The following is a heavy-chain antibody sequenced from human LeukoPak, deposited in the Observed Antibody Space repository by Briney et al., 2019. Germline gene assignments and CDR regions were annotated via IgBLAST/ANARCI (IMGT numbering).Heavy chain of an antibody. CDR1: GGSFSGYY. V-gene: IGHV4-34*01. CDR3: ARAYDFWIDNRVDV. CDR2: INHSGST. Sequence: SETLSLTCAVYGGSFSGYYWSWIRQPPGKGLEWIGEINHSGSTNHNPSLKSRVTISVDTSKNQFSLKLSSVTAADTAVYYCARAYDFWIDNRVDVWGKGTTVTVSS. D-gene: IGHD3-3*01. J-gene: IGHJ6*04.